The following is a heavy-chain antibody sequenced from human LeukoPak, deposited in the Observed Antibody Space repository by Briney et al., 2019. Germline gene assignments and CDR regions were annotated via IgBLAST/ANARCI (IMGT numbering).Heavy chain of an antibody. J-gene: IGHJ6*03. CDR1: GFTFSSYA. Sequence: GGSLRLSCAASGFTFSSYAMSRVRQAPGKGLEWVSAISGSGGSTYYADSVKGRFTISRDNSKNTLYLQMNSLRAEDTAVYYCAKDPSLYDFWSGYDPYYYMDVWGKGTTVTVSS. CDR2: ISGSGGST. D-gene: IGHD3-3*01. CDR3: AKDPSLYDFWSGYDPYYYMDV. V-gene: IGHV3-23*01.